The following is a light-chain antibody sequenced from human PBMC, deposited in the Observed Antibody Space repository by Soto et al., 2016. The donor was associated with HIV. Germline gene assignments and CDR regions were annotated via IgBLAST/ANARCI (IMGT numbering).Light chain of an antibody. J-gene: IGLJ1*01. CDR2: DDS. Sequence: SYELTQPPSVSVAPGKTARITCGGDTIGSKGVYWYQQRPGQAPALVVYDDSDRPSGIPERFSGSNSGNXATLTISRVEAGDEADYYCQVWDSGSDHYVFGTGTRVTV. CDR3: QVWDSGSDHYV. CDR1: TIGSKG. V-gene: IGLV3-21*03.